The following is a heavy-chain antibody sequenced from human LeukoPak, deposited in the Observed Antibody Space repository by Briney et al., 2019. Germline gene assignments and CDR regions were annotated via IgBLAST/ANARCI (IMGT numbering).Heavy chain of an antibody. V-gene: IGHV4-59*01. CDR2: IYSSGST. J-gene: IGHJ5*02. CDR3: AKQKGLDP. D-gene: IGHD1/OR15-1a*01. CDR1: GGSISNYY. Sequence: SETLSLTCTVSGGSISNYYWSWIRQPPGMGLEWIGYIYSSGSTDYNPSLKSRVTISVDMSKNQFSLKLRSVTAADTAVYYCAKQKGLDPWGQGTLVTVSS.